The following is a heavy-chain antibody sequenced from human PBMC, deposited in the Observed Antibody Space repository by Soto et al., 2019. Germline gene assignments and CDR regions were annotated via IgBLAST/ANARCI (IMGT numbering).Heavy chain of an antibody. CDR2: IGTAGDT. V-gene: IGHV3-13*01. CDR3: ARAQTYYDSSGYQDAFDI. CDR1: GFTFSSYD. D-gene: IGHD3-22*01. Sequence: GGSLRLSCAASGFTFSSYDMHWVRQATGKGLEWVSAIGTAGDTYYPGSVKGRFTTSRENAKNSLYLQMNSLRAGDTAVYYCARAQTYYDSSGYQDAFDIWGQGTMVTVSS. J-gene: IGHJ3*02.